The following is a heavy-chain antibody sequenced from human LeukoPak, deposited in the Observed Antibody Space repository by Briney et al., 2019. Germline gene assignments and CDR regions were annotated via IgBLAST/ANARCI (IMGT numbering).Heavy chain of an antibody. J-gene: IGHJ4*02. CDR3: ARAPGFFFDY. CDR1: GFTFSSYA. V-gene: IGHV3-30-3*01. Sequence: GGSLRLSCAASGFTFSSYAMHWVCQAPGKGLEWVAVISYDGSNKYYADSVKGRFTISRDNSKNTLYLQMNSLRAEDTAVYYCARAPGFFFDYWGQGTLVTVSS. D-gene: IGHD3-10*01. CDR2: ISYDGSNK.